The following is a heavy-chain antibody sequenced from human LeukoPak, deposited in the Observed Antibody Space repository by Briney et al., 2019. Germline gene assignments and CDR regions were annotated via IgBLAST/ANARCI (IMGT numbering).Heavy chain of an antibody. Sequence: GGSLRLSCAASRFTVSNNYIAWVRQAPGKGLEWVSVIYSGGSTYYADSVKGRFSLSRDNSKNTLYLQMNSLTDEDTAVYHCARDGLGSAHAYWGQGTLVTVSS. CDR2: IYSGGST. D-gene: IGHD3/OR15-3a*01. CDR1: RFTVSNNY. CDR3: ARDGLGSAHAY. J-gene: IGHJ4*02. V-gene: IGHV3-66*01.